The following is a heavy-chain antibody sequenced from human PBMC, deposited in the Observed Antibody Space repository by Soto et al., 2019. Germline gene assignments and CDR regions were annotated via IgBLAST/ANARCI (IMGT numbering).Heavy chain of an antibody. V-gene: IGHV3-30*18. J-gene: IGHJ4*02. CDR2: VSFDGSDK. D-gene: IGHD6-13*01. CDR3: AKDRDISSAGYYFDY. Sequence: GGSLRLSCAASGFTFSRYGMHWVRQAPGKGLEWVAVVSFDGSDKYYADSVKGRFTISRDKSKNTLFLQMNSLRVEDTAVYFCAKDRDISSAGYYFDYWGQGTLVTVS. CDR1: GFTFSRYG.